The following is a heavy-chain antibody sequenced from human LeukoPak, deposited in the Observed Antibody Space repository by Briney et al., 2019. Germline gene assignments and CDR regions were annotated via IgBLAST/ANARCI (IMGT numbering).Heavy chain of an antibody. V-gene: IGHV4-39*01. Sequence: PSETLSLTCTVSGGSISSGSYYWSWIRQPAGKGLEWIGSIYYSGSTYYNPSLKSRVTISVDTSKNQFSLKLSSVTAADTAVYYCARHGENGSGSHFDYWGQGTLVTVSS. J-gene: IGHJ4*02. CDR3: ARHGENGSGSHFDY. CDR2: IYYSGST. D-gene: IGHD3-10*01. CDR1: GGSISSGSYY.